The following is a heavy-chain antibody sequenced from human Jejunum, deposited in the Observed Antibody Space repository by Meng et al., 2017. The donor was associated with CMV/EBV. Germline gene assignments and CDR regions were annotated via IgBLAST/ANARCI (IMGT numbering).Heavy chain of an antibody. Sequence: QAHIVQAGAEVRKPGASVKVACKTSGGSFSTHTYSWVRQAPGQGREWMGGLIAVFDKTKAAPRFQDRVTFTADESTSTAYMELSSLTFDDTAVYFCARGRRNEPLFDYWGQGTLVTVSS. CDR1: GGSFSTHT. D-gene: IGHD1-14*01. J-gene: IGHJ4*02. V-gene: IGHV1-69*13. CDR2: LIAVFDKT. CDR3: ARGRRNEPLFDY.